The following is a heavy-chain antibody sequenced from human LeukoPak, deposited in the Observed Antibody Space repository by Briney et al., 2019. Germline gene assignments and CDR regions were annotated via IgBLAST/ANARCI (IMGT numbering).Heavy chain of an antibody. J-gene: IGHJ4*02. CDR1: GFTFSSYA. D-gene: IGHD3-3*01. CDR2: ISSSSSHT. V-gene: IGHV3-21*05. Sequence: GGSLRLSCAASGFTFSSYAMSWVRQAPGKGLEWVSYISSSSSHTNYADSVKGRFTISRDNAKNSLYLQMNSLRAEDTAVYYCARVATNDFWSGYHYYFDYWGQGTLVTVSS. CDR3: ARVATNDFWSGYHYYFDY.